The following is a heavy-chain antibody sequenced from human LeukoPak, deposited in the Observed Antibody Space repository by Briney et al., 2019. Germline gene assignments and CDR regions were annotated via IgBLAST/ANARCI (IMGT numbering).Heavy chain of an antibody. D-gene: IGHD1-14*01. J-gene: IGHJ3*02. CDR2: ISGSGSST. CDR1: GFSFSSYG. V-gene: IGHV3-23*01. CDR3: AKFRKPMALLDAFDM. Sequence: GGSLRLSCVVSGFSFSSYGMNWVRQAPGKGLEWLSIISGSGSSTFYADSVKGRFTISRDNSKNTLYLRLNSLRAEDTAVYFCAKFRKPMALLDAFDMWGQGTMVTVSS.